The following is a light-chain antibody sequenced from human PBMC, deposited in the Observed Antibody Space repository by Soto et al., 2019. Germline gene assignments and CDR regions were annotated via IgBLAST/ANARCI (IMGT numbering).Light chain of an antibody. V-gene: IGLV2-14*01. CDR1: SSDVGAYDY. J-gene: IGLJ3*02. CDR3: SSYTTTNTLWV. Sequence: QSVLTQPASVSGSPGQSITISCTGTSSDVGAYDYVSWYQQNPGKAPKLIISEVSDRPSGVSNRFSGSKSGNTASLTISGLQAEDEADHFCSSYTTTNTLWVFGGGTQVTVL. CDR2: EVS.